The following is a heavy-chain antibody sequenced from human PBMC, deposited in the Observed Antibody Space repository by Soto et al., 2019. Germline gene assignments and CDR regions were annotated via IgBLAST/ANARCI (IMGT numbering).Heavy chain of an antibody. D-gene: IGHD6-6*01. Sequence: SQTLSLTCAISVDSVSSNSAAWDWIRQSPSRGLEWLGRTYYRSKWYNDYAVSVKSRITINPDTSKNQFSLQLNSVTPEDTAVYYCARDPHSSSPSDVNWFDPWGQGNMVTVSS. V-gene: IGHV6-1*01. CDR2: TYYRSKWYN. CDR1: VDSVSSNSAA. J-gene: IGHJ5*02. CDR3: ARDPHSSSPSDVNWFDP.